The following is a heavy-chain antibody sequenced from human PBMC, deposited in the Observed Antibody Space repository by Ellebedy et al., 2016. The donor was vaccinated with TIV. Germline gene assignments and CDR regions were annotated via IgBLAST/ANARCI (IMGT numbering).Heavy chain of an antibody. CDR1: GDSITSSF. D-gene: IGHD2-2*01. V-gene: IGHV4-59*01. J-gene: IGHJ6*02. CDR3: AHSFVSSTSWAGGMDV. CDR2: IYHTGST. Sequence: SETLSLTXTVSGDSITSSFWGWIRQPPGKGLEWIGYIYHTGSTNYNPSLKSRVTISVDTSKNQFSLKLSSVTAADTAVYYCAHSFVSSTSWAGGMDVWGQGTTVTVSS.